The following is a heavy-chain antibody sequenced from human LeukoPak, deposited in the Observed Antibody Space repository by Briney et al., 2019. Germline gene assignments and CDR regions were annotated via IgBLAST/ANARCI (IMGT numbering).Heavy chain of an antibody. Sequence: GGSLRLSCAASGFTFSSYAMSWVRQAPGKGLEWVSAISGSGGSTYYADPVKGRFTISRDNSKNTLYLQMNSLRAEDTAVYYCAKGSSSWYLNWFDPWGQGTLVTVSS. CDR2: ISGSGGST. V-gene: IGHV3-23*01. J-gene: IGHJ5*02. D-gene: IGHD6-13*01. CDR1: GFTFSSYA. CDR3: AKGSSSWYLNWFDP.